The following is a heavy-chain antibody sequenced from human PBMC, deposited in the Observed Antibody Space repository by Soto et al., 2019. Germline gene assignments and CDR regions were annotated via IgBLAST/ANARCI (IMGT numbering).Heavy chain of an antibody. CDR2: IIPIFGTA. J-gene: IGHJ6*02. V-gene: IGHV1-69*13. Sequence: GASVKVSCKASGGTFSSYAISWVRQAPGQGLEWMGGIIPIFGTANYAQKFQGRVTITADESTSTAYMELSSLRSEDTAVYYCARPADTSMVPYYYDGMDVCGQGTTVTVS. CDR3: ARPADTSMVPYYYDGMDV. D-gene: IGHD5-18*01. CDR1: GGTFSSYA.